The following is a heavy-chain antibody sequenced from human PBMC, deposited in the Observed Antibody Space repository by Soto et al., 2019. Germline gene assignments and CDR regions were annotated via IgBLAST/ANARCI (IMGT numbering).Heavy chain of an antibody. Sequence: ASVKVSCKASGYAFTGHYMHWVRQAPGQGLEWMGWINPNSVGTNYAQKFQGRVTMTRDTSISTAYMELSRLRSDDTAVYYCAREPMVRAAHGFDIWGQGTMVTMSS. D-gene: IGHD3-10*01. V-gene: IGHV1-2*02. CDR3: AREPMVRAAHGFDI. J-gene: IGHJ3*02. CDR1: GYAFTGHY. CDR2: INPNSVGT.